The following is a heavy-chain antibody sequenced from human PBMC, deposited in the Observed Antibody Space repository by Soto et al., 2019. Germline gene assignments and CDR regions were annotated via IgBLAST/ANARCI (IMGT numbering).Heavy chain of an antibody. D-gene: IGHD2-15*01. CDR1: GFTFSSYA. CDR2: ISYDGSNK. Sequence: QVQLVESGGGVVQPGRSLRLSCAASGFTFSSYAMHWVRQAPGKGLEWVAVISYDGSNKYYADSVKGRFTISRDNSKNRLYLQMNSLRAEETAVYYCARARIVVVVAAIGGSGYWGQGTLVTVS. V-gene: IGHV3-30-3*01. CDR3: ARARIVVVVAAIGGSGY. J-gene: IGHJ4*02.